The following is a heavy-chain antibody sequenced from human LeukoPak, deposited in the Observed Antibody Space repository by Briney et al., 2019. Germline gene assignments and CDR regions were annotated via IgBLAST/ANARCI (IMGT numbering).Heavy chain of an antibody. CDR2: ISYDGSNK. Sequence: GGSLRLSCAASGFTFSSYAMHWVRQAPGKGLEWVAVISYDGSNKYYADSVKGRFTISRDNSKNTLYLQMNSLRAEDTAVYYCARGGYYYYGMDVWGQGTTVTVSS. CDR1: GFTFSSYA. J-gene: IGHJ6*02. CDR3: ARGGYYYYGMDV. V-gene: IGHV3-30*01.